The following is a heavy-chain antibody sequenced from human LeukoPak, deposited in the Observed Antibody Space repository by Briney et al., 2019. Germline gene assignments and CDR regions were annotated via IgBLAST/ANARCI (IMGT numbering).Heavy chain of an antibody. D-gene: IGHD5-12*01. J-gene: IGHJ4*02. CDR3: ASQSGYSGYEF. V-gene: IGHV3-48*03. CDR2: ISSSGSTI. CDR1: GFTFSSYE. Sequence: GGSLRLSCAASGFTFSSYEMNWVRQAPGKGLEWVSYISSSGSTIYYADSVKGRFTISRDNAKNSLYLQMNSLRAEDTAVYYCASQSGYSGYEFWGQGTLVTVSS.